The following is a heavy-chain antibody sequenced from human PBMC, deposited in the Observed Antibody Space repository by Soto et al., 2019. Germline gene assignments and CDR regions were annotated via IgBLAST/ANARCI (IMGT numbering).Heavy chain of an antibody. CDR3: AHRTTAVTWWFDP. V-gene: IGHV2-5*02. D-gene: IGHD4-17*01. CDR1: GSPLPTSGMG. J-gene: IGHJ5*02. CDR2: IYWDDDK. Sequence: SGATLVNPTQTLTLTCTSCGSPLPTSGMGVGWIRQPPGKALEWLALIYWDDDKRYIPSLKSRLTITKDTSKNQVVLTMTNMDPADTATYFCAHRTTAVTWWFDPWGQGTLVTVSS.